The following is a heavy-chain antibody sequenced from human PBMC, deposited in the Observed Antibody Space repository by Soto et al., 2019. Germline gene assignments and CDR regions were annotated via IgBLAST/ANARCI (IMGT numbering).Heavy chain of an antibody. CDR3: AREVIVVVTAPAFDI. V-gene: IGHV3-30*03. D-gene: IGHD2-21*02. CDR2: ISYDGSNK. CDR1: GFTFSSHS. J-gene: IGHJ3*02. Sequence: GSLRLSCVASGFTFSSHSMNWVRQAPGKGLEWVAVISYDGSNKYYADSVKGRFTISRDNSKNTLYLQMNSLRAEDTAVYYCAREVIVVVTAPAFDIWGQGTMVTVSS.